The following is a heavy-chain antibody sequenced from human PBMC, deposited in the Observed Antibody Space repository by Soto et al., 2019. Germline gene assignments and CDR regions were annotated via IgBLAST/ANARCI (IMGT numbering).Heavy chain of an antibody. CDR3: AKGPEYDILTGCDY. CDR1: GFTFSLSA. Sequence: EVQLLESGGGFVQPGESLRLSCAASGFTFSLSAMSWVRQAPGRGLDWVSSLSGGGSTTDYADSVKGRFTISRDISKNTAHLQMNSLRAEDTAVYYCAKGPEYDILTGCDYWGQGALVTLSS. D-gene: IGHD3-9*01. J-gene: IGHJ4*02. V-gene: IGHV3-23*01. CDR2: LSGGGSTT.